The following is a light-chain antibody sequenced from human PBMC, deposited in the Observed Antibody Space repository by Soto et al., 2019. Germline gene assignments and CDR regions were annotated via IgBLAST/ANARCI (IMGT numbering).Light chain of an antibody. Sequence: DIQMTQSPSTLPASVGDRVSFTCRASQSINNRLAWYQQMPGKAPNLLIYDASTLESGVPSRFRGSGSETEFTLTISGLQPDDFATYYCQQFIDGWTFGQGTKVDIK. CDR1: QSINNR. J-gene: IGKJ1*01. CDR2: DAS. V-gene: IGKV1-5*01. CDR3: QQFIDGWT.